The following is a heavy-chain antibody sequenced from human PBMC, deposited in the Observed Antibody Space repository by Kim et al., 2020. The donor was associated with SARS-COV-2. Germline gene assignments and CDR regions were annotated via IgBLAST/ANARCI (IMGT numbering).Heavy chain of an antibody. V-gene: IGHV3-33*05. CDR3: ARGGEWDLLVYSFDI. J-gene: IGHJ3*02. Sequence: EWLAVISYDGSNKYYAHSVKCRFTLYRDNSPNTLYLQMNSLRAEDTAVYYCARGGEWDLLVYSFDIWGQGKMGNVSS. CDR2: ISYDGSNK. D-gene: IGHD1-26*01.